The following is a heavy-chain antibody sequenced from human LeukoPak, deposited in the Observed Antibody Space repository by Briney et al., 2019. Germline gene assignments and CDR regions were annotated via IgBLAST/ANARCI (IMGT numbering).Heavy chain of an antibody. CDR1: GYTPTSYG. CDR2: ISAYNGNT. Sequence: SVKLSCKPSGYTPTSYGTSWVRHAPGQGLEWMGWISAYNGNTNYAQKLQGRVTMTTDTSTSTAYMELRSLRADDTAVYYCARERAAADDRYYFDYWGQGTLVTVSS. J-gene: IGHJ4*02. CDR3: ARERAAADDRYYFDY. D-gene: IGHD6-13*01. V-gene: IGHV1-18*01.